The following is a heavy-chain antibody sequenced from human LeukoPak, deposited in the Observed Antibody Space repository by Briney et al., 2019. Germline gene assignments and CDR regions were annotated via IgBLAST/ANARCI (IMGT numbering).Heavy chain of an antibody. Sequence: GGSLRLSCAASGFTFSSYAMHWVRQAPGKGLEWVAVISYDGSNKYYADSVKGRFTISRDNSENTLYLQMNSLRAEDTAVYYCARSLYSGSYRVTYFDYWGQGTLVTVSS. CDR2: ISYDGSNK. CDR1: GFTFSSYA. J-gene: IGHJ4*02. D-gene: IGHD1-26*01. CDR3: ARSLYSGSYRVTYFDY. V-gene: IGHV3-30-3*01.